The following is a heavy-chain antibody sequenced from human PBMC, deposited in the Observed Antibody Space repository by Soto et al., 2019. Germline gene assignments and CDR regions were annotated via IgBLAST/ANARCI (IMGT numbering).Heavy chain of an antibody. CDR2: IIPFFGTA. D-gene: IGHD2-2*01. CDR1: GGTFKSYV. CDR3: ARDVDFHDVAIPAAYFYGMDV. Sequence: QVQLVQSGAEVKKPGSSVKVSCKASGGTFKSYVFNWVRQAPGQGLEWMGGIIPFFGTANYAQRFQGRVTIIADEFTTTVYMELSSLRSEDTAVYYCARDVDFHDVAIPAAYFYGMDVWGQGTTVIVSS. V-gene: IGHV1-69*01. J-gene: IGHJ6*02.